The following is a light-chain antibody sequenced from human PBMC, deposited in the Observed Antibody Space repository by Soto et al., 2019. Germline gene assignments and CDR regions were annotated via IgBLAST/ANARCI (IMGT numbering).Light chain of an antibody. CDR2: EVS. CDR1: SSDVGVYNY. J-gene: IGLJ1*01. CDR3: SSYTTSRTYA. Sequence: QSVLTQPASVSGSPGQSITISCTGTSSDVGVYNYVSWYQQHPGKAPQLMIYEVSNRPSGVSNRFSGSKSGNTASLTISGLQAEDEADYYCSSYTTSRTYAFGTGTKVTVL. V-gene: IGLV2-14*01.